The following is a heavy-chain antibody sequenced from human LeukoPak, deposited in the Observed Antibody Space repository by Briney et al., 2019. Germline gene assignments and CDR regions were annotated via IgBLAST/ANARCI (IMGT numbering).Heavy chain of an antibody. D-gene: IGHD6-19*01. Sequence: ASVKVSCKASGYTFTSYGISWVRHAPRQGLEWMGWISAYNGNTNYAQKLQGRVTMTTDTSTSTAYMELRSLRYDDTAVYYCARESEGWYFDYWGQGTLVTVSS. J-gene: IGHJ4*02. CDR1: GYTFTSYG. CDR3: ARESEGWYFDY. CDR2: ISAYNGNT. V-gene: IGHV1-18*01.